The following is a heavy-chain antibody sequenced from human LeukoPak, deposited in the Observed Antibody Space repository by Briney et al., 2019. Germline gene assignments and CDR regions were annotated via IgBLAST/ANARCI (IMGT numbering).Heavy chain of an antibody. V-gene: IGHV1-18*01. D-gene: IGHD1-26*01. Sequence: GSVSVSCAASGYTFTGDGISRGRQGRGQGGGWMGWIRAYKGKTNYAQTLEGGVTITTETSRRTAYMGQRRLRWEDTGVCICARVVSALYSRSYGYWGQGTLVTVSS. CDR1: GYTFTGDG. CDR3: ARVVSALYSRSYGY. J-gene: IGHJ4*02. CDR2: IRAYKGKT.